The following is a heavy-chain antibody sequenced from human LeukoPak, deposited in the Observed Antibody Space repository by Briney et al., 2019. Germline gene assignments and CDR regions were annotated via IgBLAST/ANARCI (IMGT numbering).Heavy chain of an antibody. V-gene: IGHV4-59*01. CDR3: SRGLRAGKYYFDY. CDR1: GGSISSYH. Sequence: TSETLSLTCTVSGGSISSYHWSWVRLPPGKGLEWIGYIYYSGSTNYNPSLKSRGTISMDTSKNQFSLKLSSMTAADTAVYYCSRGLRAGKYYFDYWGQGTLVTVSS. D-gene: IGHD5/OR15-5a*01. J-gene: IGHJ4*02. CDR2: IYYSGST.